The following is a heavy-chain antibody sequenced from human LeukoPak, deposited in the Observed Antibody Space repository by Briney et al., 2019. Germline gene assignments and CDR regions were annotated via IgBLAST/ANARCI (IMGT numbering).Heavy chain of an antibody. CDR3: ARYDSSGYWYAFDI. D-gene: IGHD3-22*01. Sequence: SQTLSLTCTVSGGSISSGSYYWSWIWQPAGKGLAWIGRIYTSGSTSYNPSLKSRVTISVDTSKNQFSLKLSSVTAADTAVYYCARYDSSGYWYAFDIWGQGTMVTVSS. V-gene: IGHV4-61*02. J-gene: IGHJ3*02. CDR2: IYTSGST. CDR1: GGSISSGSYY.